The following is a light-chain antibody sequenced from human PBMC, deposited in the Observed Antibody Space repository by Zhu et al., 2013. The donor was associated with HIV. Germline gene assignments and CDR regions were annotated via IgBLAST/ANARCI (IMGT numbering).Light chain of an antibody. CDR2: EGS. J-gene: IGLJ2*01. CDR1: SSDVGSYNL. V-gene: IGLV2-14*02. CDR3: TSFTSSVTRV. Sequence: QSALTQPASVSGSPGQSITISCTGTSSDVGSYNLVSWYQQHPGKAPKLMIYEGSKRPSGVSNRFSGSKSGNTASLTISGLQAEDEAYYYCTSFTSSVTRVFGGGTRLTVL.